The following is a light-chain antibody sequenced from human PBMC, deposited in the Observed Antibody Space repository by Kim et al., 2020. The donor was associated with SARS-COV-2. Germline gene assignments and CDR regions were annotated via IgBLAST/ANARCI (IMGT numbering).Light chain of an antibody. J-gene: IGKJ2*01. CDR1: QTINSRN. CDR2: AAA. V-gene: IGKV3-20*01. CDR3: QQYDTSPYA. Sequence: EIVLTQSPGTLSLSPGERATFSCRASQTINSRNLAWYQLKLGQPPRLLIYAAASRPGGIPDKFSGSGSGTDFTPTITRLEPEDFAVYYCQQYDTSPYAFGQGTKLEI.